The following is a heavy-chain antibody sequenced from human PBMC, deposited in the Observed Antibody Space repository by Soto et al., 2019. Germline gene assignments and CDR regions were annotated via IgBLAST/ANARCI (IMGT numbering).Heavy chain of an antibody. CDR2: IYYSGST. CDR1: GGSISSYY. J-gene: IGHJ4*02. Sequence: QVQLQESGPGLVKPSETLSLTCTVSGGSISSYYWSWIRQPPGKGLEWIGDIYYSGSTNYNPSLRCRVTISIDTPKNQFSLTLSSVTAADTAVYYCARQVGGWAPWDFDYWGQGTLVTVSS. D-gene: IGHD6-19*01. V-gene: IGHV4-59*08. CDR3: ARQVGGWAPWDFDY.